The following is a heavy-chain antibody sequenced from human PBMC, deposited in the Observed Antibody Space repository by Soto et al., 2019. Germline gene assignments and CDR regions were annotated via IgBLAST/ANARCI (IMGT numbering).Heavy chain of an antibody. Sequence: SXTLSLTCTVSGASISTYYWSWIRQSPRKGLEWIGYLSYTGGTNYNPSLRGRVTISLDTSKNQFSLKLSSLTAEDTAVYYCARGERLGLDYWGQGTLVTVS. V-gene: IGHV4-59*01. D-gene: IGHD6-19*01. CDR3: ARGERLGLDY. CDR2: LSYTGGT. CDR1: GASISTYY. J-gene: IGHJ4*02.